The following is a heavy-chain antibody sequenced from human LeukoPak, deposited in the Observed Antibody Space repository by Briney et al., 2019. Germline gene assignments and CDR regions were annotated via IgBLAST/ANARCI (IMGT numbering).Heavy chain of an antibody. J-gene: IGHJ6*03. D-gene: IGHD2-21*02. Sequence: GGSLRLSCAASGFTFSSFAMSWVRQAPGKGLEWVSAISGSGGSTYYADSVKGRFTISRDNSKNTLHLQMNSLRAEDTAVCYCAKRGGLPPLDYYYYYMDVWGKGTTVTVSS. CDR3: AKRGGLPPLDYYYYYMDV. V-gene: IGHV3-23*01. CDR1: GFTFSSFA. CDR2: ISGSGGST.